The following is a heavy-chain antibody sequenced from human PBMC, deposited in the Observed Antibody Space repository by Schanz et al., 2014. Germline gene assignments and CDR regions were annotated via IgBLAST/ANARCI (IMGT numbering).Heavy chain of an antibody. CDR1: GFTFSNYA. D-gene: IGHD2-15*01. CDR3: AKDIGGAVAAPVYDS. V-gene: IGHV3-23*01. J-gene: IGHJ4*02. Sequence: VQLLESGGGLVQPGGSLKLSCSASGFTFSNYAMSWVRQAPGKGLEWVSAISGSGGSTYYADSVKSRFTISRDNSKNTVFLQMSSLRADDTALYYCAKDIGGAVAAPVYDSWGQGTLVTVSS. CDR2: ISGSGGST.